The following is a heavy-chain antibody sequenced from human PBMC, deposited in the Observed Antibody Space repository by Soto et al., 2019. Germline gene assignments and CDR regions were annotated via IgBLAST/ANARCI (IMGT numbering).Heavy chain of an antibody. Sequence: QPGGSLRLSCAASGFTFSSYGMHWVRQAPGKGLEWVAVISYDGSNKYYADSVKGRFTISRDNSKNTLYLQMNSLRAEDTAVYYYAKEQSSPVLLYYYYALDVWGQGTTVTVSS. CDR3: AKEQSSPVLLYYYYALDV. J-gene: IGHJ6*02. CDR1: GFTFSSYG. D-gene: IGHD3-16*01. V-gene: IGHV3-30*18. CDR2: ISYDGSNK.